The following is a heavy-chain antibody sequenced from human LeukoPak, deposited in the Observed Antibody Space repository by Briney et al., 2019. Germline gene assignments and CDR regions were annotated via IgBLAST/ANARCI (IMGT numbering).Heavy chain of an antibody. D-gene: IGHD6-13*01. CDR1: GYTFTGYY. CDR3: ARDSSGQQLVKFDC. CDR2: INPNSGGT. Sequence: ASVKVSCKASGYTFTGYYMHWVRQAPGQGPEWMGWINPNSGGTNYAQKFQGRVTMTRDTSISTAYMELSRLRSDDTAVYYCARDSSGQQLVKFDCWGQGTLVTVSS. V-gene: IGHV1-2*02. J-gene: IGHJ4*02.